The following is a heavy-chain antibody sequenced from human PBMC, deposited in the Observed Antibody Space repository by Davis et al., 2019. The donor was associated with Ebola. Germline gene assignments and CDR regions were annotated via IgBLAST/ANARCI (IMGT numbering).Heavy chain of an antibody. CDR2: ISINGGST. D-gene: IGHD1-20*01. CDR1: GFTFSSYA. V-gene: IGHV3-64*01. J-gene: IGHJ6*02. Sequence: PGGSLRLSCAASGFTFSSYAMHWVRQAPGKGLEYVSAISINGGSTYYANSVKGRFTISRDNSKNTLYLQMGSLRAEDMAVYYCARGPLTAPFYYYYYGMDVWGQGTTVTVSS. CDR3: ARGPLTAPFYYYYYGMDV.